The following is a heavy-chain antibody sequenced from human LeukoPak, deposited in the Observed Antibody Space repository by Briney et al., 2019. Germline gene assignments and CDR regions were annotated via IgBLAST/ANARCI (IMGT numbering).Heavy chain of an antibody. Sequence: SGGSLRLSCAASGFTFSSYSMNWVRQAPGKGLEWVSSIGSSSSYKYYADSVKGRFTISRDNAKNSLYLQMNSLRAEDTAVYYCAKWKYSNSGIDDYWGQGTLVTVSS. CDR1: GFTFSSYS. J-gene: IGHJ4*02. V-gene: IGHV3-21*04. CDR3: AKWKYSNSGIDDY. D-gene: IGHD6-6*01. CDR2: IGSSSSYK.